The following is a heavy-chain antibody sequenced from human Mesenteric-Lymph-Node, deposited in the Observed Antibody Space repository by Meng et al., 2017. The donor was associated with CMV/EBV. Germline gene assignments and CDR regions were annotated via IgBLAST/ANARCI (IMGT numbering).Heavy chain of an antibody. CDR2: INPHSGGT. D-gene: IGHD3-9*01. J-gene: IGHJ4*02. CDR3: ARAHYDVLTAYLY. V-gene: IGHV1-2*02. CDR1: GYSFTGHY. Sequence: ASVKVSCKASGYSFTGHYIHWVRQAPGQGLEWMGWINPHSGGTKHAQKFQGRVTMTRDTSISTAYMELSSLRSDDTAVYYCARAHYDVLTAYLYWGQGTLVTVSS.